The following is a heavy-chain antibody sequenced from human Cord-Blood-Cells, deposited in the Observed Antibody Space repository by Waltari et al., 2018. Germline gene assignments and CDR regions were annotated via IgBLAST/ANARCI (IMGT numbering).Heavy chain of an antibody. D-gene: IGHD6-13*01. Sequence: EVQLVESGGGLVQPGGSLRLSCAASGFTFSSYSMNWVRQAPGKGLEWVSYISSSSSTIYYADSVKGRFTISRDNAKNSLYLQMNSLRDEDTAVYYCASLYSSSWYAFDIWGQGTMVTVSS. CDR1: GFTFSSYS. V-gene: IGHV3-48*02. J-gene: IGHJ3*02. CDR2: ISSSSSTI. CDR3: ASLYSSSWYAFDI.